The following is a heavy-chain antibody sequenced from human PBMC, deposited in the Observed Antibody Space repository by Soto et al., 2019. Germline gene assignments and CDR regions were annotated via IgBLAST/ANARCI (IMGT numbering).Heavy chain of an antibody. CDR2: TYYRSKWYN. Sequence: SQTLSLTCAISGDSVSSNSAAWNWIRQSPSRGLEWLGRTYYRSKWYNDYAVSVKSRITINPDTSKNQFSLQLNSVTPEDTAVYYCARGSMVRGLDYHYYGMDVWGQGTTVTVSS. J-gene: IGHJ6*02. CDR3: ARGSMVRGLDYHYYGMDV. D-gene: IGHD3-10*01. CDR1: GDSVSSNSAA. V-gene: IGHV6-1*01.